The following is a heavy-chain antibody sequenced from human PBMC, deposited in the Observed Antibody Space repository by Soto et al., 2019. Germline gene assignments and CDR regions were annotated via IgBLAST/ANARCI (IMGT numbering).Heavy chain of an antibody. CDR2: ISGSGGST. V-gene: IGHV3-23*01. CDR1: GFTFSSYA. J-gene: IGHJ3*02. CDR3: AKPLDIVVVVAATLAFDI. D-gene: IGHD2-15*01. Sequence: GGSLRLSCAAPGFTFSSYAMSWVRQAPGKGLEWVSAISGSGGSTYYADSVKGRFTISRDNSKNTLYLQMNSLRAEDTAVYYCAKPLDIVVVVAATLAFDIWGQGTMVTVSS.